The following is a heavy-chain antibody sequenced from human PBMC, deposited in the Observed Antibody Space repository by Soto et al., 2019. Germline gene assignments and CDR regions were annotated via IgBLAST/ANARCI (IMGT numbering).Heavy chain of an antibody. CDR3: AKLYWNPRYFDY. Sequence: WGSLRLSCAASGFAFTNVAITFFRQAPLKGLEWVSTITDSGGSTDYADSVKGRFTISRDNSKSTLYLQMNNLRADDTAVYYCAKLYWNPRYFDYWGQGARVTVSS. CDR1: GFAFTNVA. CDR2: ITDSGGST. J-gene: IGHJ4*02. D-gene: IGHD1-1*01. V-gene: IGHV3-23*01.